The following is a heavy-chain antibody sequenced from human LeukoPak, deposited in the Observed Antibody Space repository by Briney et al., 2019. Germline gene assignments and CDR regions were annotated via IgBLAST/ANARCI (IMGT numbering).Heavy chain of an antibody. Sequence: GESLKISCQVSGYSFASYWISWVRQIPGKGLEWMGISNPGDSDTTYSQSFQGHVTISADKSISTCHLHWSSLKASETALYYRASRSGSSDFDSRGQGTLVIVSS. V-gene: IGHV5-51*01. J-gene: IGHJ4*02. D-gene: IGHD1-26*01. CDR3: ASRSGSSDFDS. CDR1: GYSFASYW. CDR2: SNPGDSDT.